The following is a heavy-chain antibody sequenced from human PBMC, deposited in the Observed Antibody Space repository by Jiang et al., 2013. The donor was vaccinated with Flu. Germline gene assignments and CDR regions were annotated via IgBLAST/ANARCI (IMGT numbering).Heavy chain of an antibody. V-gene: IGHV1-69*06. Sequence: EVKKPGSSVKVSCKASGGTFSSYAISWVRQAPGQGLEWMGGIIPIFGTANYAQKFQGRVTITADKSTSTAYMELSSLRSEDTAVYYCARGGYYYDSSGYYSLYWGQGTLVTVSS. CDR3: ARGGYYYDSSGYYSLY. CDR1: GGTFSSYA. D-gene: IGHD3-22*01. CDR2: IIPIFGTA. J-gene: IGHJ4*02.